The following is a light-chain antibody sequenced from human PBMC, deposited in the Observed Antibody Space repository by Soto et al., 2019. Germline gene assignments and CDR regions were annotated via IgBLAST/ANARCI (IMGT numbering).Light chain of an antibody. Sequence: QSVLTQPPSASGTPGQRVTLSCSGSYSNIGSNTVNWYQQRPGTAPKLLLYSNSQRPSGVPDRFSGSKSGTSASLAISGLQSEDEADYYCEPWNDSLNGPVFGGGTKLTVL. CDR3: EPWNDSLNGPV. CDR1: YSNIGSNT. J-gene: IGLJ3*02. CDR2: SNS. V-gene: IGLV1-44*01.